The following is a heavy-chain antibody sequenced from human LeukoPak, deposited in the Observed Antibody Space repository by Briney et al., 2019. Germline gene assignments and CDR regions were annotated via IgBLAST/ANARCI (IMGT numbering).Heavy chain of an antibody. Sequence: GGSLRLSCAGSGFTFSSYSINWVRQAPGKGLEWASYISSFSSTIYYADSVKGRFTISRDNAKNSLYLQMNSLRDEDTAVYYCARGSYGAVDYWGQGTLVTISS. D-gene: IGHD4/OR15-4a*01. CDR1: GFTFSSYS. CDR2: ISSFSSTI. J-gene: IGHJ4*01. CDR3: ARGSYGAVDY. V-gene: IGHV3-48*02.